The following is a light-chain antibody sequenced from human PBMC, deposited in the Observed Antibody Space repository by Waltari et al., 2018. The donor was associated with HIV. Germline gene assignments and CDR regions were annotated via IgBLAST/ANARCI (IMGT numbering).Light chain of an antibody. CDR1: SSDVGGYNY. V-gene: IGLV2-8*01. CDR3: SSYAGSNSYV. Sequence: QSALTHPPSASGSPGQSVTISCTGTSSDVGGYNYVSWYQQPPGKAPKLMIYEVTKRPSGVPDRFSGSKSGNTASLTVSGLQAEDEADYYCSSYAGSNSYVFGTGTKVTVL. J-gene: IGLJ1*01. CDR2: EVT.